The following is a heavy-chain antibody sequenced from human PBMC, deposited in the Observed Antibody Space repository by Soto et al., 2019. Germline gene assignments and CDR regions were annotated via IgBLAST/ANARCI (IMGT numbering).Heavy chain of an antibody. CDR2: IKSKSDGGTP. J-gene: IGHJ6*02. CDR3: TTRIAAVGTTYYYYGMDV. D-gene: IGHD6-13*01. CDR1: GFPFTTAW. Sequence: GGSLRLSCAASGFPFTTAWINWVRQAPGKGLEWVGRIKSKSDGGTPDFAAPVKGRFAISRDDSKSMVYLQMNSLKTEDTAVYYFTTRIAAVGTTYYYYGMDVWGQGTTVTVSS. V-gene: IGHV3-15*07.